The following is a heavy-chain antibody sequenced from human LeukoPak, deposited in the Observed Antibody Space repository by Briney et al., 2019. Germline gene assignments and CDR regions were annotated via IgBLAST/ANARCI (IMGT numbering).Heavy chain of an antibody. CDR1: GSTFSSHG. J-gene: IGHJ4*02. CDR2: ISYDGSTK. CDR3: ATVLRPAAGRVPDY. V-gene: IGHV3-30*03. Sequence: SGGSLRLTCAASGSTFSSHGTQCAPHAPDEGKECVAVISYDGSTKYYADSVKGRFSISRDNPKSTLYLQMNSLRAEDTAVYYCATVLRPAAGRVPDYWGQGTLVSVSS. D-gene: IGHD6-13*01.